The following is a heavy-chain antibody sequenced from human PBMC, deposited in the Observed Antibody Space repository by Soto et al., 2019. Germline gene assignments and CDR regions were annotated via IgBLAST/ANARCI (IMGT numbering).Heavy chain of an antibody. J-gene: IGHJ3*02. CDR2: INPNSGGT. CDR3: ARGGIVVVPAAKQIAFDI. D-gene: IGHD2-2*01. Sequence: ASVKVSCKASGYIFTDYYMHWVRQAPGQELGWMGRINPNSGGTNYAQKFQGRVTMTRDTSISTAYTELSSLRSEDTATYYCARGGIVVVPAAKQIAFDIWGQGTMVT. CDR1: GYIFTDYY. V-gene: IGHV1-2*06.